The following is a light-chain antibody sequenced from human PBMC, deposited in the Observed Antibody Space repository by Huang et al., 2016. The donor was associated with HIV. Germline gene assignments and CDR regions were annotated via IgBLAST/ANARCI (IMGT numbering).Light chain of an antibody. Sequence: DIVMTQSPLSLPVTPGEPASISCRSSQSLLHRNGYNYLDWYLQKPGQSPQLLIYLGSNRASGVPDRFSGSGSGTDFTLKISRVEAEDVGVYYCMQALQTPPPFGQGTKLEIK. CDR2: LGS. J-gene: IGKJ2*01. CDR1: QSLLHRNGYNY. CDR3: MQALQTPPP. V-gene: IGKV2-28*01.